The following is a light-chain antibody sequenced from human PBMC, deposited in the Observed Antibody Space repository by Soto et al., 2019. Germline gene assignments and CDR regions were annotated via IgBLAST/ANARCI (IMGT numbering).Light chain of an antibody. CDR1: SSNVGINT. V-gene: IGLV1-44*01. Sequence: QSVLTQPHSTSATPGQRVTISCSGSSSNVGINTVSWYQQVPGTAPRLLIYTNDQRPSGVPGRFSGSKSCTSASLAIGGLQSEDEADYYCAAWDDSLSGLVFGGGTQLTVL. CDR3: AAWDDSLSGLV. CDR2: TND. J-gene: IGLJ7*01.